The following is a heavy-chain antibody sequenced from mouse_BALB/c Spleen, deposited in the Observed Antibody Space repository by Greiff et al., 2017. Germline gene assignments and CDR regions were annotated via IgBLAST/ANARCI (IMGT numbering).Heavy chain of an antibody. CDR1: GDSITSGY. CDR3: ARFPYYGSSPYFDY. D-gene: IGHD1-1*01. CDR2: ISYSGST. V-gene: IGHV3-8*02. J-gene: IGHJ2*01. Sequence: EVQLQESGPSLVKPSQTLSLTCSVTGDSITSGYWNWIRKFPGNKLEYMGYISYSGSTYYNPSLKSRISITRDTSKNQYYLQLNSVTTEDTATYYCARFPYYGSSPYFDYWGQGTTLTVSS.